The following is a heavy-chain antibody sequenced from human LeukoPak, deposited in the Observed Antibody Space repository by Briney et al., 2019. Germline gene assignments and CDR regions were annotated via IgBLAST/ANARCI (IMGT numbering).Heavy chain of an antibody. D-gene: IGHD1-26*01. J-gene: IGHJ4*02. Sequence: GESLKISCKGSGYSFTSYWIGWVRQMPGKGLEWMGLIYPGDSDTRYSPSFQGQVTISADKSISTAYLQWSSLKASDTAMYYCARQASGGSYYGTEYYFDYWGQGTLVTVSS. CDR3: ARQASGGSYYGTEYYFDY. CDR2: IYPGDSDT. CDR1: GYSFTSYW. V-gene: IGHV5-51*01.